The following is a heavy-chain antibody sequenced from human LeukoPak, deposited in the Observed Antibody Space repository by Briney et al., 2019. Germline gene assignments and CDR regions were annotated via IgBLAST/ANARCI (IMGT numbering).Heavy chain of an antibody. D-gene: IGHD6-25*01. J-gene: IGHJ4*02. V-gene: IGHV4-39*01. CDR1: GVSVTSNSSY. CDR2: IYYSGDT. CDR3: ARQQRLLVRGYFDY. Sequence: SETLSFTCTVSGVSVTSNSSYWGWLRQPPGKGLEWIGTIYYSGDTYYSPSRRSRVTISVDTSKNQSSLRLSSVTAADTAVYHCARQQRLLVRGYFDYWGQGTLVTVSS.